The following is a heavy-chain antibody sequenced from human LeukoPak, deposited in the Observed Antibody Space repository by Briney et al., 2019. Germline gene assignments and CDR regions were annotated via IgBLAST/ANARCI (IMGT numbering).Heavy chain of an antibody. V-gene: IGHV3-30*18. CDR2: ISYDGSNK. CDR3: AKEYYGSGSYYNPWHYYYGMDV. CDR1: GFTFSSYG. J-gene: IGHJ6*02. Sequence: GGSLRLSCAASGFTFSSYGMHWVRQAPGKGLEWVAVISYDGSNKYYADSVKGRFTISRDNSKNTLYLQMNSLRAEDTAVYYCAKEYYGSGSYYNPWHYYYGMDVWGQGTTVTVSS. D-gene: IGHD3-10*01.